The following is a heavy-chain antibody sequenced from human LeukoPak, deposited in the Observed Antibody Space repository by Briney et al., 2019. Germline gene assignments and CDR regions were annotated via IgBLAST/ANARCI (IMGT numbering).Heavy chain of an antibody. CDR3: ARDPGVTMVRGDDY. CDR2: INPNSGGT. Sequence: ASVKVSCKASGYTFTGYYMHWVRQAPGQGPEWMGRINPNSGGTNYAQKFQGRVTMTRDTSISTAYMELSRLRSDDTAVYYCARDPGVTMVRGDDYWGQGTLVTVSS. D-gene: IGHD3-10*01. CDR1: GYTFTGYY. J-gene: IGHJ4*02. V-gene: IGHV1-2*06.